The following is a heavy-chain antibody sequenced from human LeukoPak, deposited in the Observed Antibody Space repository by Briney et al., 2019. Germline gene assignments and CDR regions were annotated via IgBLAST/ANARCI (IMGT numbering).Heavy chain of an antibody. CDR1: GFTFSSYG. CDR3: ARANSVVRGVSPTPFDY. CDR2: ISYDGSNK. J-gene: IGHJ4*02. Sequence: GGSLRLSCAASGFTFSSYGMHWVRQAPGKGLEWVAVISYDGSNKYYADSVKGRFTISRDNSKNTLYLQMNSLRAEDTAVYYCARANSVVRGVSPTPFDYWGQGTLVTVSS. V-gene: IGHV3-30*03. D-gene: IGHD3-10*01.